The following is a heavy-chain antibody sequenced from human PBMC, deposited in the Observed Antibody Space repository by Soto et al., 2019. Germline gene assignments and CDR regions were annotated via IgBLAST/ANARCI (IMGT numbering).Heavy chain of an antibody. CDR3: ARFGLDFWSGYYTAFDI. Sequence: QVQLVQSGAEVKKPGSSVKVSCKASGGTFSSYAISWVRQAPGQGLEWMGGIIPIFGTANYAQKFQGRVTITADKSTSTAYMELSSLRSEDTAVYYCARFGLDFWSGYYTAFDIWGQGTMVTVSS. CDR1: GGTFSSYA. CDR2: IIPIFGTA. J-gene: IGHJ3*02. V-gene: IGHV1-69*06. D-gene: IGHD3-3*01.